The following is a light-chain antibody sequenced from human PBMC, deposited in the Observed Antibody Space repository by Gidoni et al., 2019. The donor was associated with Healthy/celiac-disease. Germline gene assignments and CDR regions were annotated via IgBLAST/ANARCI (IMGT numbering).Light chain of an antibody. CDR3: QQYYSTPLT. Sequence: IVMTQSPDFLAVSLGERATINCKSSQSVLYSPNNKNYLAWYQQKPGQPPKLLIYWASTRESGVPDRFSGSGSGTDFTLTISSLQAEDVAVYYCQQYYSTPLTFXQXTKVEIK. CDR2: WAS. J-gene: IGKJ1*01. CDR1: QSVLYSPNNKNY. V-gene: IGKV4-1*01.